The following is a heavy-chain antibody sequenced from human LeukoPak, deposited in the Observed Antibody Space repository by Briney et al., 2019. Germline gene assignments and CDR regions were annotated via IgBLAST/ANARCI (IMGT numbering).Heavy chain of an antibody. CDR2: IYYSGST. D-gene: IGHD2-8*01. Sequence: PSETLSLTCTVPGGSISSSSYYWGWIRQPPGKGLEWMGSIYYSGSTSYNPALQSRVTISADTSKNHCSLKLRSVTAADTAVYYCATPTMMYASRTAEYWGQGNLVTASS. CDR3: ATPTMMYASRTAEY. J-gene: IGHJ4*02. CDR1: GGSISSSSYY. V-gene: IGHV4-39*02.